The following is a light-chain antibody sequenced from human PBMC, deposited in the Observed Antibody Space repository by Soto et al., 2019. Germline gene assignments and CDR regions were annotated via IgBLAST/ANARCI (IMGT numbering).Light chain of an antibody. J-gene: IGLJ1*01. CDR2: DVS. Sequence: QSALTQPASVSGSPGQSITISCTGTSSDVGGYNYVSWYQQHPGKAPKLMIYDVSNRPSGVSNRFSGSKSGNTASLTISVLQAEDEADYYCSSYTSSYVFGTGTKLTVL. CDR3: SSYTSSYV. V-gene: IGLV2-14*01. CDR1: SSDVGGYNY.